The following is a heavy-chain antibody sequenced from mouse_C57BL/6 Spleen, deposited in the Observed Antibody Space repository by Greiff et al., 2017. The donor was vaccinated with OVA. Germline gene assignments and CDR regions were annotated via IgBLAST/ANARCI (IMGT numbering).Heavy chain of an antibody. CDR3: ARYIYAMDY. J-gene: IGHJ4*01. Sequence: VQLKESGGGLVQPGGSLSLSCAASGFTFTDYYMSWVRQPPGKALEWLGFIRNKANGYTTEYSASVKGRFTISRDNSQSILYLQMNALRAEDSATYYCARYIYAMDYWGQGTSVTVSS. CDR1: GFTFTDYY. CDR2: IRNKANGYTT. V-gene: IGHV7-3*01.